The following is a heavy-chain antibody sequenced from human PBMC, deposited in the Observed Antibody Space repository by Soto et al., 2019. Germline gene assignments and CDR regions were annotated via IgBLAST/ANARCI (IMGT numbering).Heavy chain of an antibody. Sequence: QVQLRESGPGLVKPSQTLSLTCTVSGGSINSDDYSWTWIRQSPGKGLEWIGYVYSSGITYYNPSLKSRITISADTSKNQFSLKLTSVTAADTAVYYCAREFKFFEERTHWGQGTLVIVSS. V-gene: IGHV4-30-4*01. CDR1: GGSINSDDYS. CDR2: VYSSGIT. J-gene: IGHJ4*02. D-gene: IGHD1-26*01. CDR3: AREFKFFEERTH.